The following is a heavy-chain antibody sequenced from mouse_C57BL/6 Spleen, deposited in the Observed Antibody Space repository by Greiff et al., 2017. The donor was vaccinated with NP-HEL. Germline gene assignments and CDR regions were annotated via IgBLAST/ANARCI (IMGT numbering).Heavy chain of an antibody. CDR2: IDPSDSYT. Sequence: QVQLKQPGAELVKPGASVKLSCKASGYTFTSYWMQWVKQRPGQGLEWIGEIDPSDSYTNYNQKFKGKATLTVDTSSSTAYMQLSSLTSEDAAVYYCARDGSSYRYFDVWGTGTTVTVSS. D-gene: IGHD1-1*01. V-gene: IGHV1-50*01. CDR1: GYTFTSYW. CDR3: ARDGSSYRYFDV. J-gene: IGHJ1*03.